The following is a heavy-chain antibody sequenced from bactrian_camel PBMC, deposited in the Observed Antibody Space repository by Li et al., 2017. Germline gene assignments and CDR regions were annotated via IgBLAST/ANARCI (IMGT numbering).Heavy chain of an antibody. CDR3: AKGHLATMMFSALDA. CDR2: INGAGSST. V-gene: IGHV3S31*01. Sequence: VQLVESGGSSVQPGGSLRLSCEASGFVFSDYTMTWVRQAPGKGLEWVSDINGAGSSTYYADSVKGRFTISRDIAKNTLYLQVNSLKTEDTAMYYCAKGHLATMMFSALDAWGQGTQVTVS. J-gene: IGHJ3*01. CDR1: GFVFSDYT. D-gene: IGHD4*01.